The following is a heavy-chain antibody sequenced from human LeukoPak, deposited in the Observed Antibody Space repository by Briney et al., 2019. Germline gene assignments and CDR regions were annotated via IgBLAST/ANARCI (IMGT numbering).Heavy chain of an antibody. CDR2: INHSGST. D-gene: IGHD4-11*01. CDR1: GGSFSGYY. Sequence: PSETLSLTCAVYGGSFSGYYWSWIRQPPGKGLEWIGEINHSGSTNYNPSLKSRVTISVDTSKNQFSLKLSSVTAADTAVYYCARGPYRVLRAFDIWGQGTMVTVSS. J-gene: IGHJ3*02. CDR3: ARGPYRVLRAFDI. V-gene: IGHV4-34*01.